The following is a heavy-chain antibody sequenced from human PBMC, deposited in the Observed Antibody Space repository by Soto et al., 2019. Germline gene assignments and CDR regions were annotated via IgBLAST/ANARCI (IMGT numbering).Heavy chain of an antibody. D-gene: IGHD3-16*01. CDR1: GGSISSGDSY. Sequence: QVQLQESGPGLVKPSQTLSLTCTVSGGSISSGDSYWSWIRQSPGKGLEWIGYIYHRGSPYYNPSLRSRVSISVDTSTNQFSLKLDSVTAADTAVYYCAREGAASHSYYYGTDVCGQGTTVTVSS. J-gene: IGHJ6*02. CDR2: IYHRGSP. V-gene: IGHV4-30-4*01. CDR3: AREGAASHSYYYGTDV.